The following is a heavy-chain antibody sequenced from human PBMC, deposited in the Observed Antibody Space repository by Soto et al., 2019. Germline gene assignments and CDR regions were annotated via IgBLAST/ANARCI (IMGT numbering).Heavy chain of an antibody. CDR3: AGAYYYDSSGYQVYYYYGMDV. CDR2: IDPSDSYT. V-gene: IGHV5-10-1*01. D-gene: IGHD3-22*01. J-gene: IGHJ6*02. Sequence: GESLKISCKGSGYSFTSYWISWVRQMPGKGLEWMGRIDPSDSYTNYSPSFQGHVTISADKSISTAYLQWSSLKASDTAMYYCAGAYYYDSSGYQVYYYYGMDVWGQGTTVTVS. CDR1: GYSFTSYW.